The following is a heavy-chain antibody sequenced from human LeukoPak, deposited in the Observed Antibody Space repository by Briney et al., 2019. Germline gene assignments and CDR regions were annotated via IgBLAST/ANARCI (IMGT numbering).Heavy chain of an antibody. Sequence: PGGSLRLSCAASGFTFSSYAMHWVRQAPGKGLEWVTIISFDGSNKYYADSVKGRFTISRDNSKNTLYLQMKSLRAEDTAVYYCAKEGDNDSSGYYSFDYWGQGTLVTVSS. CDR2: ISFDGSNK. CDR3: AKEGDNDSSGYYSFDY. D-gene: IGHD3-22*01. J-gene: IGHJ4*02. V-gene: IGHV3-30*04. CDR1: GFTFSSYA.